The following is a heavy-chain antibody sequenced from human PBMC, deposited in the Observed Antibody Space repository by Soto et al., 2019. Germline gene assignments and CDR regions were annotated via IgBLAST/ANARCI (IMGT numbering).Heavy chain of an antibody. CDR2: IIPMFGRP. CDR1: GGIFGSYV. J-gene: IGHJ4*02. D-gene: IGHD5-12*01. V-gene: IGHV1-69*13. CDR3: ARDLGSGYDPGDY. Sequence: SVKVSCKASGGIFGSYVFNWLRQAPGQGLEWMGGIIPMFGRPNYAQKFQGRVTITADESTSTAYMELSSLRSEDTAVFYCARDLGSGYDPGDYWGQGTLVTVSS.